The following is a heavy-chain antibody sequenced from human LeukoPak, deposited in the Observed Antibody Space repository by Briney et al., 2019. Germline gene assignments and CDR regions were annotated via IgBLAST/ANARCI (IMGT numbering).Heavy chain of an antibody. CDR1: GYTFIDYY. Sequence: GASVKVSCKASGYTFIDYYIHWVRQAPGQGLEWMAWINPNSGGTNYAQKFQGRVTMTRDTSISTAYMELSRLRSDDTAVYYCARGVTTVELGDYWGQGTLVTVSS. J-gene: IGHJ4*02. D-gene: IGHD4-17*01. CDR3: ARGVTTVELGDY. CDR2: INPNSGGT. V-gene: IGHV1-2*02.